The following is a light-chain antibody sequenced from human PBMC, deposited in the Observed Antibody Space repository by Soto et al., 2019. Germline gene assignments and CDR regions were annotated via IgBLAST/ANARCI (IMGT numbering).Light chain of an antibody. CDR1: QDISNY. Sequence: DIKMTQSPSSLSASVRDRVTITCQASQDISNYLNWYQQKPGKAPKLLIYDASNLETGVPSRFSGSGSGTDFTFTISSLQPEDIATYYCQQYDNLPITFGQGTRLEI. J-gene: IGKJ5*01. CDR2: DAS. V-gene: IGKV1-33*01. CDR3: QQYDNLPIT.